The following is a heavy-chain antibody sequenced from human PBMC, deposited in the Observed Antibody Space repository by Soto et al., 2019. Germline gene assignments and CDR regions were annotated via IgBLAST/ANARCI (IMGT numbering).Heavy chain of an antibody. CDR2: IYHSGST. Sequence: SETLSPTCAVSGGSISSGGYSWSWIRQPPGKGLEWIGYIYHSGSTYYNPSLKSRVTISVDRSKNQFFLKLSSVTAADTAVYYCGRVPSPWGQGTLVTVSS. CDR1: GGSISSGGYS. V-gene: IGHV4-30-2*01. CDR3: GRVPSP. J-gene: IGHJ5*02.